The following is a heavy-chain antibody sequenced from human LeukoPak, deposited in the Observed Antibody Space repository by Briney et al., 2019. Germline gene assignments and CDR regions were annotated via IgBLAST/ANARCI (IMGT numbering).Heavy chain of an antibody. V-gene: IGHV3-23*01. CDR2: ISGSGGST. CDR3: AKGQSTAYYYYYYMDV. D-gene: IGHD4-11*01. J-gene: IGHJ6*03. Sequence: GGSLRLSCAASGFTFSSYAMSWVRQAPGKGLEWVSAISGSGGSTYYADSVKGRFTISRDNSKNTLYLQMNSLRAEDTAVYYCAKGQSTAYYYYYYMDVWGKGTTVTISS. CDR1: GFTFSSYA.